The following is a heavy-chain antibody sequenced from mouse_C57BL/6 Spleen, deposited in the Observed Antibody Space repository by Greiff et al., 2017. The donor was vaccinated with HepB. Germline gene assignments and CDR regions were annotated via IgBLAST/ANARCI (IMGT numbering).Heavy chain of an antibody. J-gene: IGHJ3*01. CDR1: GFSLSTFGMG. V-gene: IGHV8-8*01. CDR3: PRIEDYGSSYDWFAY. Sequence: QVTLKESGPGILQPSQTLSLTCSFSGFSLSTFGMGVGWIRQPSGKGLEWLAHIWWDDDKYYNPALKSRLTISKDTSKNQVFLKIANVDTADTATYYCPRIEDYGSSYDWFAYWGQGTLVTVSA. CDR2: IWWDDDK. D-gene: IGHD1-1*01.